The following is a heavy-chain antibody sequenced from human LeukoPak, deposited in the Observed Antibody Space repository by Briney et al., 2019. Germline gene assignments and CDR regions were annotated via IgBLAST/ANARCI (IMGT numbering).Heavy chain of an antibody. CDR3: ARRLIPYYYDSDYYFDY. CDR2: IYYSGST. Sequence: SETLSLTCTVSGGSISSYYWSWIRQPPGKGLEWIGYIYYSGSTNYNPFLKSRVTISVDTSKNQFSLKLSSVTAADTAVYYCARRLIPYYYDSDYYFDYWGQGTLVTVSS. V-gene: IGHV4-59*01. J-gene: IGHJ4*02. D-gene: IGHD3-22*01. CDR1: GGSISSYY.